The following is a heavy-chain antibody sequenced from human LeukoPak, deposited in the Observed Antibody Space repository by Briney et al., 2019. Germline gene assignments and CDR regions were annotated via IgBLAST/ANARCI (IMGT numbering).Heavy chain of an antibody. CDR2: ISGSGGST. J-gene: IGHJ4*02. Sequence: GGSLRLSCAASGFTFSNAWMSWVRQAPGKGLEWVSAISGSGGSTYYADSVKGRFTISRDNSKNTLYLRMNSLRAEDTAVYYCAKDLGYSSGWHYWGQGTLVTVSS. CDR1: GFTFSNAW. V-gene: IGHV3-23*01. CDR3: AKDLGYSSGWHY. D-gene: IGHD6-19*01.